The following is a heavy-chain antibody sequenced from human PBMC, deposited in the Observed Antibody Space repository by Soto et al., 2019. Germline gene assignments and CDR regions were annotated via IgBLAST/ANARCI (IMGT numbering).Heavy chain of an antibody. CDR2: IIPIFGTA. CDR1: GFTFSSYG. D-gene: IGHD2-15*01. Sequence: QVQLVESGGGVVQPGRSLRLSCAASGFTFSSYGMHWVRQAPGKGLEWVGGIIPIFGTANYAQKFQGRVTITADESTSTAYMELSSLRSEDTAVYYCARDRGNRAEGAFDIWGQGTMVTVSS. CDR3: ARDRGNRAEGAFDI. V-gene: IGHV1-69*01. J-gene: IGHJ3*02.